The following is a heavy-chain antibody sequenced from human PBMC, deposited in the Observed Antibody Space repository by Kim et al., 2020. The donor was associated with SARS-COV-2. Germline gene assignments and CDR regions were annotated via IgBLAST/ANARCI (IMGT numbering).Heavy chain of an antibody. J-gene: IGHJ6*01. CDR3: ASVPRAGEPTRGYYYYYG. CDR1: GFTFSSYS. Sequence: GGSLRLSCAASGFTFSSYSMNWVRQAPGKGLEWVSYISSSSSTIYYADSVKGRLPIFRENAKNSLYLQMISLRAEDTEVYYCASVPRAGEPTRGYYYYYG. D-gene: IGHD3-16*01. CDR2: ISSSSSTI. V-gene: IGHV3-48*01.